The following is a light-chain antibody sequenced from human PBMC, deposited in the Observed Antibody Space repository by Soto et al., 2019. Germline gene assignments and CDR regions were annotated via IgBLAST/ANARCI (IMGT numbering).Light chain of an antibody. J-gene: IGLJ1*01. CDR3: SAYAGSNNFV. V-gene: IGLV2-14*01. CDR1: SSDVGAYDY. Sequence: QSVLTQPASVSGSPGQSITISCTGTSSDVGAYDYVSWYQQHPGKAPKLMIYEVSNRPSGVSNRFSGSKSVNTASLTISGLQAEDEADYYCSAYAGSNNFVFGSGTKVTVL. CDR2: EVS.